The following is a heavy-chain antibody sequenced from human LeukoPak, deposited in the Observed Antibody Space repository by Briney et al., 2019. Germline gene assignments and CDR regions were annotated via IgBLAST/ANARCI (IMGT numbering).Heavy chain of an antibody. CDR3: ARAGIVVVPAASRGYYYYMDV. CDR1: GFTFSSYS. CDR2: ISSSSSTI. J-gene: IGHJ6*03. Sequence: GGSLRLSCAASGFTFSSYSMNWVRQAPGKGLEWVSYISSSSSTIYYADSVKGRFTISRDNAKNSLYLQMNSLRVEDTAVYYCARAGIVVVPAASRGYYYYMDVWGKGTTVTVSS. D-gene: IGHD2-2*01. V-gene: IGHV3-48*01.